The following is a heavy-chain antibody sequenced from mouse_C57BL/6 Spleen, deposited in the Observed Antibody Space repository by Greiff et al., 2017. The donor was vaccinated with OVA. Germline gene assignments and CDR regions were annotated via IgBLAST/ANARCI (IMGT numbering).Heavy chain of an antibody. Sequence: QVQLQQSGAELVKPGASVKISCKASGYAFSSYWMNWVKQRPGKGLEWIGQIYPGDGDTNYNGKFKGKATLTADKSSSTAYMQLSSLTSEDAAVYICARESYGRYCDVWGTGTTVTVSS. J-gene: IGHJ1*03. CDR2: IYPGDGDT. V-gene: IGHV1-80*01. CDR1: GYAFSSYW. CDR3: ARESYGRYCDV. D-gene: IGHD1-1*01.